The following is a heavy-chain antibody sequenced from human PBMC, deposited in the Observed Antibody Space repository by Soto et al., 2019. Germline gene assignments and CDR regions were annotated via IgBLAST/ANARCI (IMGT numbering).Heavy chain of an antibody. J-gene: IGHJ6*02. CDR1: GGSISSSSYY. CDR2: IYYSGST. V-gene: IGHV4-39*07. CDR3: AREGGYDFWSGYYYYGMDV. D-gene: IGHD3-3*01. Sequence: SETLSLTCTVSGGSISSSSYYWGWIRQPPGKGLEWIGSIYYSGSTNYNPSLKSRVTISVDTSKNQFSLKLSSVTAADTAVYYCAREGGYDFWSGYYYYGMDVWGQGTTVTVSS.